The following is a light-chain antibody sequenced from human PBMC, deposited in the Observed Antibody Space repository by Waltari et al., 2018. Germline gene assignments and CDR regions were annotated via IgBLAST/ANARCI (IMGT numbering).Light chain of an antibody. Sequence: DIVMTQSPATLSLSPGESATLSCRASQSVRSTFAWFQQKPGQPPRLLIYGTSTRAPGIPARFSGSGSGTEFSLTISSLQPEDFATYYCQQYDHWPWTFGQGTRVEAK. CDR2: GTS. CDR3: QQYDHWPWT. CDR1: QSVRST. J-gene: IGKJ1*01. V-gene: IGKV3D-15*01.